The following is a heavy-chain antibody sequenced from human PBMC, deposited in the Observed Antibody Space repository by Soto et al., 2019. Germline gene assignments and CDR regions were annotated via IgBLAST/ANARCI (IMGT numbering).Heavy chain of an antibody. CDR2: IYYSGST. D-gene: IGHD3-10*01. V-gene: IGHV4-61*01. CDR1: GGSVSSGSYY. J-gene: IGHJ5*02. Sequence: QVQLQESGPGLVKPSETLSLTCTVSGGSVSSGSYYWSWIRQPPGKGLEWIGYIYYSGSTNYNPSLKSRVTISVDTSKNQFSLKLSSVTAADTAVYYCARVVRVKVQPTTFTNWFDPWGQGTLVTVSS. CDR3: ARVVRVKVQPTTFTNWFDP.